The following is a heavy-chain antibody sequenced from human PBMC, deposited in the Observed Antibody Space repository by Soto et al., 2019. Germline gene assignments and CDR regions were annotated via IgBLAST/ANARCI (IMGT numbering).Heavy chain of an antibody. CDR3: AREFAYYECSDSYFDY. CDR1: GDSVSGNSAA. J-gene: IGHJ4*02. V-gene: IGHV6-1*01. CDR2: TYYRSKWYN. Sequence: SQTLSLTCAISGDSVSGNSAAWNWIRQSPSRGLEWLGRTYYRSKWYNDYAVSVKGRITVTPDTSKNQFSLHLNSVTPEDTAVYYCAREFAYYECSDSYFDYWGQGXLVTVYS. D-gene: IGHD3-16*01.